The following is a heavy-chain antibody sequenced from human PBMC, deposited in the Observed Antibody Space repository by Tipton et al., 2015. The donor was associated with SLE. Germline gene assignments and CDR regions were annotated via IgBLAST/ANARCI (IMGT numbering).Heavy chain of an antibody. CDR3: AREGYCSSGSCHGVDS. CDR2: TYHSGTT. D-gene: IGHD2-15*01. Sequence: TLSLTCAVSGYSISSGYYWGWIRQPPGKGLEWIGNTYHSGTTYYTPSLKSRVTISVDTSKNQFSLKLSSVTAADTAVYYCAREGYCSSGSCHGVDSWGQGTLATVSS. CDR1: GYSISSGYY. V-gene: IGHV4-38-2*02. J-gene: IGHJ4*02.